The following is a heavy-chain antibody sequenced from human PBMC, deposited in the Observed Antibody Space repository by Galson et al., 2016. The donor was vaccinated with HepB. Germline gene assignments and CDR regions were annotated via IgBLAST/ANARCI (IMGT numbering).Heavy chain of an antibody. CDR2: IYHSGST. J-gene: IGHJ4*02. CDR1: GDSISSSGSY. D-gene: IGHD3-10*01. CDR3: ARRGVSRTVLMWFGASYYFDY. V-gene: IGHV4-39*01. Sequence: ETLSLTCTVSGDSISSSGSYWGWIRRPPGKGLEWIGNIYHSGSTFYNPSLKSRVTISVDTSKNQFFLKLSSVTAADTAVYYCARRGVSRTVLMWFGASYYFDYWGQGTLVTVSS.